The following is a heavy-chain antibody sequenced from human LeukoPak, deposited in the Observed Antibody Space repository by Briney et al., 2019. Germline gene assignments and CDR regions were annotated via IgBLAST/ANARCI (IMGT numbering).Heavy chain of an antibody. CDR3: ARGAPRSGWYRRGSDY. CDR1: GYSISSGYY. D-gene: IGHD6-19*01. V-gene: IGHV4-38-2*01. J-gene: IGHJ4*02. Sequence: SETLSLTCAVSGYSISSGYYWGWIRQPPGKGLEWIGSIYHSGSTNYNPSLKSRVTISVDTSKNQFSLKLSSVTAADTAVYYCARGAPRSGWYRRGSDYWGQGTLVTVSS. CDR2: IYHSGST.